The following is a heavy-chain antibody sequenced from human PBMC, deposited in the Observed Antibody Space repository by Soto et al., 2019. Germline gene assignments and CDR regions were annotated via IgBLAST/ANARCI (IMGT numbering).Heavy chain of an antibody. CDR1: GGTFSSYA. J-gene: IGHJ4*02. CDR2: IIPIFGTA. D-gene: IGHD3-10*01. V-gene: IGHV1-69*13. Sequence: SVKVSGKASGGTFSSYAISWVLQAPGQGLEWMGGIIPIFGTANYAQKFQGRVTITADESTSTAYMELSSLRSEDTAVYYCASMTEIWFGEELWGQGTLVTVSS. CDR3: ASMTEIWFGEEL.